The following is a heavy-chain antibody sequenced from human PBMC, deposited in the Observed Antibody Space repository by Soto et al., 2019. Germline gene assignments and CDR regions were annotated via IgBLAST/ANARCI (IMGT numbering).Heavy chain of an antibody. V-gene: IGHV4-59*01. CDR2: IYYSGST. CDR3: ARAWRHEWDYYGMDV. J-gene: IGHJ6*02. CDR1: GGSISSYY. Sequence: SETLSLTCTVSGGSISSYYWSWIRQPPGKGLEWIGYIYYSGSTNYNPSLKSRVTISVDTSKNQFSLKLSSVTAADTAVYYCARAWRHEWDYYGMDVWGQGTTVTVSS. D-gene: IGHD1-26*01.